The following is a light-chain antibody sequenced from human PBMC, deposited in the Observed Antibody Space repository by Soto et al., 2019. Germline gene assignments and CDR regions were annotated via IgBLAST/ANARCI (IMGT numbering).Light chain of an antibody. CDR2: AAS. J-gene: IGKJ1*01. CDR3: QQSSRTPWT. Sequence: DIQMTQSPSSLSASVGDRVNITCRASQTISSYLNWYQKKPGKAPKLLIYAASTLESGVPSRFSGRRSGTDFTLTISSLQTEDFATYYCQQSSRTPWTFGQGTKVEI. V-gene: IGKV1-39*01. CDR1: QTISSY.